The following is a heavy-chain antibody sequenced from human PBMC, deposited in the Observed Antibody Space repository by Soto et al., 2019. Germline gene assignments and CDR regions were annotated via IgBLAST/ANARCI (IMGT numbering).Heavy chain of an antibody. CDR2: ISPMFGKA. D-gene: IGHD2-2*01. CDR1: AGTFNNYA. J-gene: IGHJ4*02. Sequence: QVQLVQSGAEVKRPGSSVKVSCKASAGTFNNYAINWVRQPPGQGLEWMGDISPMFGKANYAQKFQGRVKISADDSTATAYLELSSLRPEDTALYYCAREVEVHTPVFGFWGQGSLVTVSS. V-gene: IGHV1-69*01. CDR3: AREVEVHTPVFGF.